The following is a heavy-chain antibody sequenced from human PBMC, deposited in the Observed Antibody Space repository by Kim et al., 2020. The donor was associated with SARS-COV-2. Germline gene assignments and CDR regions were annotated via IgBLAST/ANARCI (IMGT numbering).Heavy chain of an antibody. V-gene: IGHV4-39*01. D-gene: IGHD3-3*01. J-gene: IGHJ4*02. Sequence: PARKRRVTISVDTSKKQFSLKLSSVTAADTAVYYCARHRSWSSAPADLDYWGQGTLVTVSS. CDR3: ARHRSWSSAPADLDY.